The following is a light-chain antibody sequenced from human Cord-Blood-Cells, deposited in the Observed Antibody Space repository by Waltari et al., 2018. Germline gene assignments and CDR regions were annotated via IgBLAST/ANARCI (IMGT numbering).Light chain of an antibody. CDR1: QIGRKS. CDR3: QVWDSSSDHRV. CDR2: DVI. Sequence: SYVLTQPPSVSVAPGKTARITCGGKQIGRKSVPWYQQKPGPAPVLVVYDVIDRPSGIPERFSGSNSGNTATLTISRVEAGDEADYYCQVWDSSSDHRVFGGGTKLTVL. J-gene: IGLJ3*02. V-gene: IGLV3-21*03.